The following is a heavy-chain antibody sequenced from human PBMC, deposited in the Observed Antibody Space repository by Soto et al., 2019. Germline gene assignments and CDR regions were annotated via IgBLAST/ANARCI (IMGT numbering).Heavy chain of an antibody. V-gene: IGHV1-69*18. CDR2: IIPMFATP. CDR3: ASARSDYYPCTF. J-gene: IGHJ4*02. D-gene: IGHD3-3*01. Sequence: QVQLVQSGAEVKKPGYSVKVSCKASGGTFSSFAVSWVRQAPGQGLEWMGRIIPMFATPNYSQRFQGRVTITAGESTGTAYMELRSLRSGETALYYCASARSDYYPCTFWVEGSLVTVSS. CDR1: GGTFSSFA.